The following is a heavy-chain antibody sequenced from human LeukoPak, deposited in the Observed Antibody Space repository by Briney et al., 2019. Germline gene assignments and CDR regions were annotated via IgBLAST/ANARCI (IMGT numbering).Heavy chain of an antibody. CDR3: ARDPDYGDYALFDY. Sequence: GGSLRLSCAASGFMFSSYAVHWVRQAPGKGLEWVALILYDGTKKYYADSVKGRFTISRDNSKNTLYLQMNSLRAEDTAVYYCARDPDYGDYALFDYWGQGTLVTVSS. V-gene: IGHV3-30*04. CDR1: GFMFSSYA. CDR2: ILYDGTKK. D-gene: IGHD4-17*01. J-gene: IGHJ4*02.